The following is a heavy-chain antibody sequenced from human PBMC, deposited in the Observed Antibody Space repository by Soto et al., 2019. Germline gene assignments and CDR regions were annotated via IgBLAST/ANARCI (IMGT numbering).Heavy chain of an antibody. V-gene: IGHV1-69*01. CDR2: IIPIFGTA. CDR1: GGTFSSYA. D-gene: IGHD2-15*01. CDR3: ARDSYCSGGSCYSVDYYYYGMDV. Sequence: QVQLVQSGAEVKKPGSSVKVSCKASGGTFSSYAISWVRQAPGQGLEWMGGIIPIFGTANYAQKFQGRDTITADESTSTAYMELSSLRSEDTAVYYCARDSYCSGGSCYSVDYYYYGMDVWGQGTTVTVSS. J-gene: IGHJ6*02.